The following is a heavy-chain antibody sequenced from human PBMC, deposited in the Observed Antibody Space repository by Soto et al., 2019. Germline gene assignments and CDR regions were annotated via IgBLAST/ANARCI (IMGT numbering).Heavy chain of an antibody. D-gene: IGHD3-10*01. CDR1: GGSVSYGSYY. Sequence: QVQLQESGPGLVKPSETLSLTCTVSGGSVSYGSYYWTWIRQPPGKGLEWIGYIHYSGTTNYNPSLKSRVTIPVDTSKNQVSLKLSSVTAAETAVYYCARDRYGSAYFDFWGQGTLVTVSS. CDR3: ARDRYGSAYFDF. V-gene: IGHV4-61*01. CDR2: IHYSGTT. J-gene: IGHJ4*02.